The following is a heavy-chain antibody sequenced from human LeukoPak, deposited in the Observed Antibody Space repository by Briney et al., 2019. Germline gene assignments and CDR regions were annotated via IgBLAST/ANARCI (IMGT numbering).Heavy chain of an antibody. CDR3: ARGPRGYSYGAFDY. CDR1: GGSISSGSYY. V-gene: IGHV4-61*02. J-gene: IGHJ4*02. D-gene: IGHD5-18*01. CDR2: NYIRGST. Sequence: SETLSLTCTVSGGSISSGSYYWSWIRQPAGGGLEWIGRNYIRGSTNYNPSLKSRVTISVDTSKNQFSLKLRSVTAADTAVYYCARGPRGYSYGAFDYWGRGILVTVSS.